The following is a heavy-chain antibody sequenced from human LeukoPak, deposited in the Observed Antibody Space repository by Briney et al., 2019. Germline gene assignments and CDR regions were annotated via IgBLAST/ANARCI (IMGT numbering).Heavy chain of an antibody. Sequence: GGSLRLSCAASGFTFSSYWMHWVRQAPGKGLVWVSRINSDGSSTTYADSVKGRFTISRDNAKNTVYLQMNSLRAEDTAVYYCAELGITMIGGVWGKGTTVTISS. CDR2: INSDGSST. J-gene: IGHJ6*04. D-gene: IGHD3-10*02. CDR1: GFTFSSYW. CDR3: AELGITMIGGV. V-gene: IGHV3-74*01.